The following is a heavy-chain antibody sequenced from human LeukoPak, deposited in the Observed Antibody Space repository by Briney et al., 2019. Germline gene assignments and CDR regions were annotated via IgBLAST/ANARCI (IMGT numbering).Heavy chain of an antibody. CDR2: INPNSGGT. CDR3: ARDSGYCSSTSCPVGYYGMDV. D-gene: IGHD2-2*01. CDR1: GYTFTGYY. Sequence: ASVKASCKASGYTFTGYYMHWVRQAPGQGLEWMGWINPNSGGTNYAQRFQGRVTMTRDTSISTAYMELSRLRSDDTAVYYCARDSGYCSSTSCPVGYYGMDVWGQGTTVTVSS. V-gene: IGHV1-2*02. J-gene: IGHJ6*02.